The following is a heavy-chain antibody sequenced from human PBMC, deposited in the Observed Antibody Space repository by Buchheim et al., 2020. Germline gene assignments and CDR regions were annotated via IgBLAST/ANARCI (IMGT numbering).Heavy chain of an antibody. CDR1: GFTFSSYS. CDR2: ISSSGDFG. CDR3: AREVDWGAHDY. Sequence: EVQLVESGGGLVQPGGSLRLSCAASGFTFSSYSMNWVRQAPGKGLEWVSYISSSGDFGDYADSVKGRFTISRDNARNSLFLQMNSLSDDDTAADYCAREVDWGAHDYWGQGTL. J-gene: IGHJ4*02. D-gene: IGHD3-16*01. V-gene: IGHV3-48*02.